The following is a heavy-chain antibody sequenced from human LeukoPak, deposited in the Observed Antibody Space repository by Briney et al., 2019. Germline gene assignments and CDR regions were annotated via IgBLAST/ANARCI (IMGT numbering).Heavy chain of an antibody. V-gene: IGHV4-34*01. D-gene: IGHD3-10*01. CDR3: ARGRATTLLTHYYSSGTFPGFDY. Sequence: SETLSLTCAVDGGSFTAYFWTWIRQAPGKGLEWIGEIDHEGVATYASSLESRVTISIDTSKKHFSLKLTSVTAADTAVYYCARGRATTLLTHYYSSGTFPGFDYWGQGSLVSVSS. J-gene: IGHJ4*02. CDR1: GGSFTAYF. CDR2: IDHEGVA.